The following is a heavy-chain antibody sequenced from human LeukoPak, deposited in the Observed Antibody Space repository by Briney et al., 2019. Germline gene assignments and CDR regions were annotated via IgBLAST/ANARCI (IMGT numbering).Heavy chain of an antibody. J-gene: IGHJ4*02. CDR2: VSHDERNI. CDR1: GFVFSSYW. D-gene: IGHD3-10*01. V-gene: IGHV3-30*19. CDR3: VRPLRTTYSSVSPEDY. Sequence: GGYLRLSCAASGFVFSSYWMTWVRQAPGQGLEWVAVVSHDERNILYADSVRGRFTISRDNYKKTLFLEMNKLRGEDTAVYYCVRPLRTTYSSVSPEDYWGQGTRVTVPP.